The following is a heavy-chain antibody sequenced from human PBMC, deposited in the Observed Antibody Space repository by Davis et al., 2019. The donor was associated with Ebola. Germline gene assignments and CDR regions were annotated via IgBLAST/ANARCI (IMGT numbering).Heavy chain of an antibody. CDR3: AKDIQGGSSYLDY. D-gene: IGHD3-16*01. CDR2: ISVDGDNT. CDR1: GFSFNDFV. Sequence: GESLKISCAASGFSFNDFVIHWVRQAPGKGLEWVSMISVDGDNTYYADSVKGRFIISRDNSKNSLFLQMNSLRVEDTAIYYCAKDIQGGSSYLDYWGQGTQVTVSS. J-gene: IGHJ4*02. V-gene: IGHV3-43*02.